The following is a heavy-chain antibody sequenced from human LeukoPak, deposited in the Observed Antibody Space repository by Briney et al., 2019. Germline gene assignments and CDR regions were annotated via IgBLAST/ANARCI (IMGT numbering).Heavy chain of an antibody. CDR3: ANGGNELFDY. CDR1: GYSISSGYY. V-gene: IGHV4-38-2*02. CDR2: IYHSGST. D-gene: IGHD4-23*01. J-gene: IGHJ4*02. Sequence: SETLSLTCTVSGYSISSGYYWGWLRQPPGKGLEWIGSIYHSGSTYYNPSLKSRVTISVDTSKNQFSLKLSSVTAADTAVYYCANGGNELFDYWGQGTLVTVSS.